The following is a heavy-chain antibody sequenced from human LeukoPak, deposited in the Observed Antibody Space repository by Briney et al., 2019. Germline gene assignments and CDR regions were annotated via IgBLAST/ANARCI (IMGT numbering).Heavy chain of an antibody. CDR1: GGSLSSYY. D-gene: IGHD5-12*01. V-gene: IGHV4-59*01. CDR2: IYYSGST. Sequence: SETLSLACTVSGGSLSSYYWSWIRQPPGKGLEWIGYIYYSGSTTYNPSLKSRVSLSVDTSKNQFSLKLSSVTAADTAVYYCARGTYGGYDWWFDPWGQGTLVTVSS. J-gene: IGHJ5*02. CDR3: ARGTYGGYDWWFDP.